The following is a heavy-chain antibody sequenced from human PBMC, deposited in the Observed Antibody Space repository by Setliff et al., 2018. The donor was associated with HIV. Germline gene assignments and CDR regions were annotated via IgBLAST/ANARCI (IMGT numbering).Heavy chain of an antibody. V-gene: IGHV4-39*01. CDR1: GGSASNSRYY. CDR3: ARVAYDFSTIYYYENWFDP. D-gene: IGHD3-22*01. J-gene: IGHJ5*02. CDR2: IHYNEKT. Sequence: KPSETLSLTCTVSGGSASNSRYYWAWIRQPPGKGLEYIGSIHYNEKTYYNPSLKSRVTISIDTSKNQFSLNLNSVTAADTAVYYCARVAYDFSTIYYYENWFDPWGQGILVTVSS.